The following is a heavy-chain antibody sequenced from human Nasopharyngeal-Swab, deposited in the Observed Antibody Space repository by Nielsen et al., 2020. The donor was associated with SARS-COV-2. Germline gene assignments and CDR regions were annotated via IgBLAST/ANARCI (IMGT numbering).Heavy chain of an antibody. J-gene: IGHJ6*02. D-gene: IGHD3-10*01. CDR3: ARGSLWFWDLVGYYGLDV. Sequence: WVRQAPGQGLEWMGWISAYNGNTNYAQKLQGRVTMTTDTSKRTAYMKLRSMRSDDTAVYYCARGSLWFWDLVGYYGLDVWGQGTPVTVSS. CDR2: ISAYNGNT. V-gene: IGHV1-18*01.